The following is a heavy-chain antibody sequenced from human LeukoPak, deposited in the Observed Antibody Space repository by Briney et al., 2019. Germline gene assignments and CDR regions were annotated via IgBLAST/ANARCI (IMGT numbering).Heavy chain of an antibody. CDR3: ASIPPRYDIVVVPAAPV. D-gene: IGHD2-2*01. CDR2: IYYSGST. J-gene: IGHJ4*02. V-gene: IGHV4-39*01. Sequence: PSETLSLTCTVSGGSISSSSYYWGWIRQPPGKGLEWIGSIYYSGSTYYNPSLKSRVTISVDTSKNQFSLKLSSVTAADTAVYYCASIPPRYDIVVVPAAPVWGQGTLVTVSS. CDR1: GGSISSSSYY.